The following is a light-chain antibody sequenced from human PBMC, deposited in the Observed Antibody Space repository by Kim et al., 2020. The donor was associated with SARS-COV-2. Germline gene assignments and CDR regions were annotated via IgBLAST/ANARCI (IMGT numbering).Light chain of an antibody. V-gene: IGKV2-30*02. Sequence: QPPSISCTARHSLVLREGKTSVEWFEKRPAQSPRRPTYKVSNRDSGAPDSFRGSGSGTDLTLTMSRVEAEDVGLYYCMQATRSPFNFGQGPKLEI. J-gene: IGKJ2*01. CDR3: MQATRSPFN. CDR1: HSLVLREGKTS. CDR2: KVS.